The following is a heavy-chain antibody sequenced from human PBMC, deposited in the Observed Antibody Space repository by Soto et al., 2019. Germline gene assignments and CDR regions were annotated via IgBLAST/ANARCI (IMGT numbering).Heavy chain of an antibody. CDR3: ARGPRESGEWLLFDY. CDR1: GYTFSTYE. Sequence: ASVKVSCKASGYTFSTYEINWVRRAAGQGLEWMGRMNPDNGNTDYAQKFQDRVTMTRNTSISTAYMELSSLRSDDTAVYYCARGPRESGEWLLFDYWGQGALVTVSS. CDR2: MNPDNGNT. V-gene: IGHV1-8*01. D-gene: IGHD3-3*01. J-gene: IGHJ4*02.